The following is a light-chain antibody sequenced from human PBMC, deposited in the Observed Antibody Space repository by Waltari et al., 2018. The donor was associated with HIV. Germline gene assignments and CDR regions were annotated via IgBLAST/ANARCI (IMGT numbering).Light chain of an antibody. CDR2: ATF. Sequence: DIQMTQSPSSVSASVDDRVNITCRASHDIGNWLGWYQQRPGEAPKLLIYATFNLQRGVPSRFAGSGSGTNFTLTITSLQPEDLGTYYCQQAHSDPFTFGPGTKVSVK. CDR1: HDIGNW. CDR3: QQAHSDPFT. V-gene: IGKV1-12*01. J-gene: IGKJ3*01.